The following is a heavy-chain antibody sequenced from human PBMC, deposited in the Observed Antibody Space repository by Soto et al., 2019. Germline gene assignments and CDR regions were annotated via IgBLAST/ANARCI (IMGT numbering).Heavy chain of an antibody. CDR1: GYAFISHG. V-gene: IGHV1-18*01. J-gene: IGHJ6*04. Sequence: QVHMEKSGAEVRRPGASLNVSCKASGYAFISHGVTWVRQAPGQGLEWMGWINPYNGNTNYAQKFQGRVTLTADKTTSTAYMELRSLRADDTALYYCARSPRISRAGDVWGKGTAVVVSS. CDR2: INPYNGNT. CDR3: ARSPRISRAGDV.